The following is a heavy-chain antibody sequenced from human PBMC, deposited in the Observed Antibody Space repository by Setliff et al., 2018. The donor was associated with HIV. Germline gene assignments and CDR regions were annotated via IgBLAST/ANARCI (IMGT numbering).Heavy chain of an antibody. CDR2: IYWNNNK. D-gene: IGHD1-1*01. CDR1: GLSLSTSGVG. Sequence: GSGPTLVNPTQTLTLTCTFSGLSLSTSGVGVGWIRQSPGKALEWLAFIYWNNNKHYSTSLKSRLTVTKDTSKNRVVFTMTNMDPVDTATYYCAYSGRQLRGHCFEYWGQGTPDTVSS. CDR3: AYSGRQLRGHCFEY. V-gene: IGHV2-5*01. J-gene: IGHJ4*02.